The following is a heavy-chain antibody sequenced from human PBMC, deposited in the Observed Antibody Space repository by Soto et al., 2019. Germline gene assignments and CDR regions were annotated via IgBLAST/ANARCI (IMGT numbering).Heavy chain of an antibody. CDR2: IWYDGSNQ. D-gene: IGHD2-21*02. V-gene: IGHV3-33*06. J-gene: IGHJ4*02. Sequence: QVQLVESGGGVVQPGRSLRLSCAASGFIFTTYGLHWVRQAPGKGLEWVAVIWYDGSNQYYADSVKGRFTISRDNSKNXLYLEMNSVRVEDTAVYYCVKDHCGGDCYSDPYFDYWGQGTLVTVSS. CDR1: GFIFTTYG. CDR3: VKDHCGGDCYSDPYFDY.